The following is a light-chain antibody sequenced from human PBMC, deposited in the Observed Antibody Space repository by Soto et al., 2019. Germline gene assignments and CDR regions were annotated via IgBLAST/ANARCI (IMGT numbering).Light chain of an antibody. J-gene: IGLJ1*01. CDR1: SSDVGDYTF. CDR3: CSYVGRSMSYV. CDR2: ARG. Sequence: QSALTQPASVSGSPGQSIAISCTGTSSDVGDYTFLSWYQQHPGKAPKLLISARGQRPPGVSGRFSGSKSGNRASLTISGLQAEDEADYYCCSYVGRSMSYVFGSGTKVTVL. V-gene: IGLV2-23*01.